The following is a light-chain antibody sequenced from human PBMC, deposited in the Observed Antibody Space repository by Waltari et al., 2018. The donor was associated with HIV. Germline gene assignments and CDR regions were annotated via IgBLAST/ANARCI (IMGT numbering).Light chain of an antibody. V-gene: IGLV2-14*03. CDR1: SGDVGGYNY. CDR3: SSYTTSSDLDVV. CDR2: VVI. J-gene: IGLJ2*01. Sequence: QSALTQPASISGSPGQSITISCTGTSGDVGGYNYVAWYQQKPGKAPQLIIYVVIERPTGVSSRFSGSKSGNTALLTISGLQADDEADYYCSSYTTSSDLDVVFGGGTKLSVL.